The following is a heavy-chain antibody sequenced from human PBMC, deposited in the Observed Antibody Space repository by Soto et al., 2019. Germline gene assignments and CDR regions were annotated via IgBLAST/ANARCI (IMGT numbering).Heavy chain of an antibody. CDR2: IWYDGSNK. CDR1: GFTFSSYG. Sequence: QVQLVESGGGVVQPGRSLRLSCAASGFTFSSYGMHWVRQAPGKGLEWVAVIWYDGSNKYYADSVKGRFTISRDNSKNTLYLQMNSLGAEDTAVYYCARDQPGYCSGGSCYDDRTIDYWGQGTLVTVSS. J-gene: IGHJ4*02. D-gene: IGHD2-15*01. CDR3: ARDQPGYCSGGSCYDDRTIDY. V-gene: IGHV3-33*01.